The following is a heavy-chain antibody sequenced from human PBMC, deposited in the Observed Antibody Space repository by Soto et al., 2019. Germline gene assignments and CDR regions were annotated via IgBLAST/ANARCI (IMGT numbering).Heavy chain of an antibody. CDR2: IIPIFGTP. J-gene: IGHJ6*02. D-gene: IGHD3-3*01. Sequence: SVKVSCKASGGTFSSYAISWVRQAPGQGLEWMEGIIPIFGTPNYAQNFQGRVTISADGSTNTAYMELSSLRSEDTAVYYCAGGVWRGYSEYYYGMDVWGQGTTVTVSS. CDR3: AGGVWRGYSEYYYGMDV. CDR1: GGTFSSYA. V-gene: IGHV1-69*13.